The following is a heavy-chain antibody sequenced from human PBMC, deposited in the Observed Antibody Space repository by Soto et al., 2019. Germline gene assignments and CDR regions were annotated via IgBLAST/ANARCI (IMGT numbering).Heavy chain of an antibody. Sequence: SVKVSCKASGGTFSSYTISWVRQAPGQGLEWMGRIIPILGIANYAQKFQGRVTITADKSTSTAYMELSSLRSEDTAVYYCARDILGSGGSCFSNWGQGTLVTVSS. CDR2: IIPILGIA. V-gene: IGHV1-69*04. D-gene: IGHD2-15*01. CDR1: GGTFSSYT. CDR3: ARDILGSGGSCFSN. J-gene: IGHJ4*02.